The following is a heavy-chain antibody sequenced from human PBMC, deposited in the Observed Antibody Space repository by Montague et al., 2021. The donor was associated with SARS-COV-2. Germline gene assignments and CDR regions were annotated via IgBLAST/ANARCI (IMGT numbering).Heavy chain of an antibody. V-gene: IGHV4-59*13. CDR3: ASDSHYHDSSGHFDY. Sequence: SETLSLTCTVSGGSISSYYWSWIRQPPGKGLEWIGYIYYSGSTNYNPSLKSRVTISVDTSKNQFSLKLSSVTAADTAVYYCASDSHYHDSSGHFDYWGQGTLVTVSS. CDR1: GGSISSYY. D-gene: IGHD3-22*01. J-gene: IGHJ4*02. CDR2: IYYSGST.